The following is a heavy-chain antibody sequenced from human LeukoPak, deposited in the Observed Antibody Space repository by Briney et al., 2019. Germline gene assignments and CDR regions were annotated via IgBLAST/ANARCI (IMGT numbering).Heavy chain of an antibody. Sequence: ASVKVSCKASGYTFTGYYMHWVRQAPGQGLEWMGWINPNSGGTNYAQKFQGRVTMTMDTSISTAYMELSRLRSDDTAVYYCARARGRYSSGWYYFDYWGQGTLVTVSS. CDR1: GYTFTGYY. CDR2: INPNSGGT. CDR3: ARARGRYSSGWYYFDY. V-gene: IGHV1-2*02. D-gene: IGHD6-19*01. J-gene: IGHJ4*02.